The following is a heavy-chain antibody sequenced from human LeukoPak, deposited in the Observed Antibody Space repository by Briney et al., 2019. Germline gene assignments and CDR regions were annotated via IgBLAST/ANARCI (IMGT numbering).Heavy chain of an antibody. CDR1: GASISSSSYY. J-gene: IGHJ6*03. V-gene: IGHV4-39*02. CDR2: IYYSGST. D-gene: IGHD2-2*01. CDR3: ARELDIVVVPAAIAYYYYMDV. Sequence: KSSETLSLTCTVSGASISSSSYYWGWIRQPPGKGLEWIGSIYYSGSTYYNPSLKSRVTISVDTSKNQFSLKLSSVTAADTAVYYCARELDIVVVPAAIAYYYYMDVWGKGTTVTVSS.